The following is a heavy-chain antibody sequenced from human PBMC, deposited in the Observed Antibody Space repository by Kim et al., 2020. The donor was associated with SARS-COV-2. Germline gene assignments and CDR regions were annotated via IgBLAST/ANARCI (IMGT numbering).Heavy chain of an antibody. D-gene: IGHD6-6*01. V-gene: IGHV3-30*03. Sequence: GGSLRLSCAASGFTFSSYGMHWVRQAPGKGLEWVAVISYDGSNKYYADSVKGRFTISRDNSKNTLYLQMNSLRAEDTAVYYCAGIFLSRIAARDYWGQGTLVTVSS. CDR3: AGIFLSRIAARDY. CDR1: GFTFSSYG. J-gene: IGHJ4*02. CDR2: ISYDGSNK.